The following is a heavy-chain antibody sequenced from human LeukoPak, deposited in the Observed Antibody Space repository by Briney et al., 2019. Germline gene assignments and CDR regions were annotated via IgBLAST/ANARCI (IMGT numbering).Heavy chain of an antibody. CDR1: AFTFSTYT. V-gene: IGHV3-21*01. CDR3: ARGAGTWGYGYYFDY. CDR2: VSDSSDV. Sequence: KTGRSLRPSCAASAFTFSTYTMNWVRQPPKKWMEWVSTVSDSSDVNYSESVKGRVTISRDNARNSLYLQMNSLRDEDTAVYYCARGAGTWGYGYYFDYWGQGTLVTVSS. D-gene: IGHD7-27*01. J-gene: IGHJ4*02.